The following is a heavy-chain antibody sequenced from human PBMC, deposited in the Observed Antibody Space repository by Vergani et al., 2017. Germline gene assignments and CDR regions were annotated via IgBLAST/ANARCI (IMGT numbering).Heavy chain of an antibody. D-gene: IGHD2-2*01. CDR1: GYSFTSYW. CDR3: ARSIVVVPAAIGFGLGFDP. J-gene: IGHJ5*02. V-gene: IGHV5-51*01. CDR2: IYPGDSDT. Sequence: EVQLVQSGAEVKKPGESLKISCKGSGYSFTSYWIGWVRQMPGKGLGWMGIIYPGDSDTRYSPSFQGQVTISADKSISTAYLQWSCLKASDTAMYYCARSIVVVPAAIGFGLGFDPWGQGTLVTVSS.